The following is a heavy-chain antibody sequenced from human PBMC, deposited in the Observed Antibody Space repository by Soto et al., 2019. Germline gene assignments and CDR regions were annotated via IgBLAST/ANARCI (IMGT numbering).Heavy chain of an antibody. CDR1: GDSISNLDYF. V-gene: IGHV4-30-4*01. CDR2: IYKSATT. CDR3: ARGRYCLTGRCFPNWFDS. D-gene: IGHD7-27*01. J-gene: IGHJ5*01. Sequence: SETLSLTXSVSGDSISNLDYFWPWIRQPPGQALEYIGYIYKSATTYYNPSFESRVAISVDTSKSQFSLNVTSVTAADTAVYFCARGRYCLTGRCFPNWFDSWGQGALVTVSS.